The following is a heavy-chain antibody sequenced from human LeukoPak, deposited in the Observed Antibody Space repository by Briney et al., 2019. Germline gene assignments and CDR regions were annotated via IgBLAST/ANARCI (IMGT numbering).Heavy chain of an antibody. Sequence: PSETLSLTCNVSGGSISSYYWSWIRQPPGKGLEWIGYIYNSGSPSYNPSLKSRVTISVDTSKNQFSLKLTSVTAADTAVYYCAKLGYYDSSGYTFDYWGQGTLVTVSS. CDR3: AKLGYYDSSGYTFDY. D-gene: IGHD3-22*01. V-gene: IGHV4-59*01. CDR2: IYNSGSP. CDR1: GGSISSYY. J-gene: IGHJ4*02.